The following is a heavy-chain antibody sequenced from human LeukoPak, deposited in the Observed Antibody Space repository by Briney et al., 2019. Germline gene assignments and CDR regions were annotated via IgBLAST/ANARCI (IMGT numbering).Heavy chain of an antibody. CDR2: IYSDDRA. V-gene: IGHV3-66*02. CDR1: GFTVSRNV. D-gene: IGHD1-14*01. Sequence: GGSLRLSCVASGFTVSRNVMSWVRQAPGKGLEWASLIYSDDRAFYADSVKGRFTISRNNSKNTLFLQMSSLKPEDTALYYCARDLAGFQEPRYYYYMDVWGKGTTVTVSS. CDR3: ARDLAGFQEPRYYYYMDV. J-gene: IGHJ6*03.